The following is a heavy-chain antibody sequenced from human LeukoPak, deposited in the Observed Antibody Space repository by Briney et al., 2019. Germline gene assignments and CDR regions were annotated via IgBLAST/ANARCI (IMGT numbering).Heavy chain of an antibody. V-gene: IGHV4-34*01. J-gene: IGHJ4*02. CDR1: GGSFSGYY. Sequence: SETLSLTCAVYGGSFSGYYWSWIRQPPGKGLEWIGEINHSGSTNYNPSLKSRVTISVDTSKNQFSLKLTSVTAADTAVYYCARAPGGNPTTHYFDYWGQGALVTVSS. D-gene: IGHD1-14*01. CDR3: ARAPGGNPTTHYFDY. CDR2: INHSGST.